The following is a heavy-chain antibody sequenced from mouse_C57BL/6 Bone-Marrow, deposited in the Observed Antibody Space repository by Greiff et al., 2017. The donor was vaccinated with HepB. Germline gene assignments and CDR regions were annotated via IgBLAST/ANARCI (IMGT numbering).Heavy chain of an antibody. V-gene: IGHV1-69*01. J-gene: IGHJ2*01. CDR1: GYTFTSYW. Sequence: VQLQQPGAELVMPGASVKLSCKASGYTFTSYWMHWVKQRPGQGLEWIGEIDPSDSYTNYNQKFKGKSTLTVDKSSSTAYMQLSSLTSEDSAVYYGARGQYYVSSPYYFDYWGQGTTLTVSS. D-gene: IGHD1-1*01. CDR3: ARGQYYVSSPYYFDY. CDR2: IDPSDSYT.